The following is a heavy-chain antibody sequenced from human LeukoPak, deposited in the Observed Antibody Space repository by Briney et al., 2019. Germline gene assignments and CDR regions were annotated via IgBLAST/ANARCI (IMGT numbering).Heavy chain of an antibody. V-gene: IGHV4-59*11. J-gene: IGHJ5*02. Sequence: SETLSLTCTVSGGSISSHYWSWIRQPPGKGLEWIGYIYYSGSTNYNPSLKSRVTISVDTSKNQFSLKLSSVTAADTAVYYCARDQYCSSTSCKGDRSWFDPWGQGTLVTVSS. D-gene: IGHD2-2*01. CDR2: IYYSGST. CDR1: GGSISSHY. CDR3: ARDQYCSSTSCKGDRSWFDP.